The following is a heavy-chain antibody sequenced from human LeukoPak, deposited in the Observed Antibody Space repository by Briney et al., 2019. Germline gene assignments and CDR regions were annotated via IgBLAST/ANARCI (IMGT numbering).Heavy chain of an antibody. CDR1: GGSISSSNW. V-gene: IGHV4-4*02. CDR2: IYHSGST. Sequence: SGTLSLTCAVSGGSISSSNWWSWVRLPPGKGLEWIGEIYHSGSTNYNPSLKSRVTISVDKSKNQFSLKLSSVTAADTAVYYCATALGGSGGSCYSCGMDVWGKGTTVTVSS. J-gene: IGHJ6*04. CDR3: ATALGGSGGSCYSCGMDV. D-gene: IGHD2-15*01.